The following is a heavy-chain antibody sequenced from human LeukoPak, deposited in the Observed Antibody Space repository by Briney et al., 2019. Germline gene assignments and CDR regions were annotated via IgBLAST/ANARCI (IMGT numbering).Heavy chain of an antibody. CDR3: ARGLGVWYFDL. J-gene: IGHJ2*01. Sequence: PGGSLRLSCAASGLTFSSYDMHWVRQAPGKGLEWVAVISYDGNNKCYADSVKGRFSISRDNSKSTLYLQMNSLRLEDTAVYYCARGLGVWYFDLWGRGTLVTVSS. D-gene: IGHD3-10*01. CDR1: GLTFSSYD. CDR2: ISYDGNNK. V-gene: IGHV3-33*01.